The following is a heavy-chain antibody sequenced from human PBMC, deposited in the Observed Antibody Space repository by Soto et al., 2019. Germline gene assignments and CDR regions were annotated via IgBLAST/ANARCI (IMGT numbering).Heavy chain of an antibody. CDR2: IYPGDSDT. CDR3: ARHLTVDYYDSSGLLGYYYYGMDV. J-gene: IGHJ6*02. V-gene: IGHV5-51*01. Sequence: PGESLKISCKGSGYSFTSYWIGWVRQMPGKGLEWMGIIYPGDSDTRYSPSFQGQVTISADKSISTAYLQWSSLKASDTAMYYCARHLTVDYYDSSGLLGYYYYGMDVWGQGTTVTVSS. D-gene: IGHD3-22*01. CDR1: GYSFTSYW.